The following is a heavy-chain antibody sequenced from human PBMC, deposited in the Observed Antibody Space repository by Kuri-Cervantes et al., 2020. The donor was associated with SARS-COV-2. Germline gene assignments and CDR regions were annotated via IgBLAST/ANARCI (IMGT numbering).Heavy chain of an antibody. CDR1: GYTFPSYG. D-gene: IGHD3-16*02. CDR3: ARVDMITFGGVIVIYAFDI. V-gene: IGHV1-18*01. Sequence: ASVKVSCKASGYTFPSYGISWVRQAPGQGLEWMGWISAYNGNTNYAQKLQGRVTMTTDTSTSTAYMELRSLRSDDTAVYYCARVDMITFGGVIVIYAFDIWGQGTMVTVSS. CDR2: ISAYNGNT. J-gene: IGHJ3*02.